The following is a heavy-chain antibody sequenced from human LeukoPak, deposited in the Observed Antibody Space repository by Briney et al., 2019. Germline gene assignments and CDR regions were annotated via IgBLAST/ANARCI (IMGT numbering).Heavy chain of an antibody. CDR1: GFTFDDYA. J-gene: IGHJ5*02. V-gene: IGHV3-9*01. Sequence: PGGSLRLSCAASGFTFDDYAMHWVRQAPGKGLEWVSGISWNSGSIGYADSVKGRFTISRDNAKNSLYLQMNSLRAEDTALYYCASLDYAWGRGTLVTVSS. D-gene: IGHD4-17*01. CDR3: ASLDYA. CDR2: ISWNSGSI.